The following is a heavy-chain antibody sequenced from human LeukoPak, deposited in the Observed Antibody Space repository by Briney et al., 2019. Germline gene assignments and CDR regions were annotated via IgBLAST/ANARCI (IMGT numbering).Heavy chain of an antibody. Sequence: GGSLRLSCAASGFTFSSYGMDWVRQAPGKGLEWVAFISYDGSNKYYADSVKGRFTISRDNSKNTLYLQMNSLRAEDTAVYYCAKAIAPIVVVTAVDYWGQGTLVTVSS. CDR1: GFTFSSYG. CDR2: ISYDGSNK. V-gene: IGHV3-30*18. CDR3: AKAIAPIVVVTAVDY. J-gene: IGHJ4*02. D-gene: IGHD2-21*02.